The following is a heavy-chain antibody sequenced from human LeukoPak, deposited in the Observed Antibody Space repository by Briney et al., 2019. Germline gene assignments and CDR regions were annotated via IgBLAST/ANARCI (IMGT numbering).Heavy chain of an antibody. CDR2: IYYSGST. J-gene: IGHJ3*02. CDR1: GDSISSGDYY. CDR3: ARSTMIRGARGAFNI. V-gene: IGHV4-30-4*01. Sequence: SETLSLTCTVSGDSISSGDYYWSWLRQPPGKGLEWIGYIYYSGSTYSNPSLKSRVSISVDTSKNQFSLKLSSVTAADTAVYYCARSTMIRGARGAFNIWGHGTMVTVSS. D-gene: IGHD3-10*01.